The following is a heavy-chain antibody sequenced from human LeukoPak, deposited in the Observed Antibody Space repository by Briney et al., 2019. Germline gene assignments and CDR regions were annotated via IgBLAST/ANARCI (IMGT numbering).Heavy chain of an antibody. J-gene: IGHJ4*02. V-gene: IGHV4-59*08. D-gene: IGHD1-26*01. CDR2: IFYSGNT. Sequence: PSETLSLTCAVYGGSLSGYYWSWIRQPPGKGLEWIGYIFYSGNTIYNPSLRSRVTISADTSKNHFSLRLRSVTAADTAVYYCARLAAISGSDYPDDWGQGTLVTVSS. CDR3: ARLAAISGSDYPDD. CDR1: GGSLSGYY.